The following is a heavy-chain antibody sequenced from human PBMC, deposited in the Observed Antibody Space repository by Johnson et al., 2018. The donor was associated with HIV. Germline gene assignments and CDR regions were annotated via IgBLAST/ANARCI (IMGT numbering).Heavy chain of an antibody. Sequence: VQLVESGGGMVKPGGSLRLSCAASGFIFSNAWMSWVRQAPGKGLEWVANIKQDGSEKYYVDSVKGRFTISRDNAKNSLYLQMNSLRAEDTTVYYCARENVDTAMADAFDIWGQGTMVTVSS. V-gene: IGHV3-7*01. CDR1: GFIFSNAW. D-gene: IGHD5-18*01. J-gene: IGHJ3*02. CDR2: IKQDGSEK. CDR3: ARENVDTAMADAFDI.